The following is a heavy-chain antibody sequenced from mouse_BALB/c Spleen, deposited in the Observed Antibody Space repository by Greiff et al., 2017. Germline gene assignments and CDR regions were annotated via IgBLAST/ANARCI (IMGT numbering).Heavy chain of an antibody. Sequence: EVQLQQSGPELVKPGASVKISCKASGYSFTGYYMHWVKQSHVKSLEWIGRINPYNGATSYNQNFKDKASLTVDKSSSTAYMELHSLTSEDSAVYYCARRRDYEAMDYWGQGTSVTVSS. J-gene: IGHJ4*01. CDR2: INPYNGAT. CDR1: GYSFTGYY. V-gene: IGHV1-31*01. CDR3: ARRRDYEAMDY.